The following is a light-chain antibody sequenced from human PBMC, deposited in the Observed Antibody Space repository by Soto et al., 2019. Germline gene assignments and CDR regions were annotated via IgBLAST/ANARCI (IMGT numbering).Light chain of an antibody. Sequence: EIVLTQTPATLSVSPGDRVTLSCRASQSVSNYLTWYQQKPGQAPRLLSYEASKRATGIPARFSGSGSGTDFTLTISSLETEDFAVYFCQQYSRWPRETFGPGTKVDIK. CDR3: QQYSRWPRET. V-gene: IGKV3-11*01. CDR1: QSVSNY. CDR2: EAS. J-gene: IGKJ3*01.